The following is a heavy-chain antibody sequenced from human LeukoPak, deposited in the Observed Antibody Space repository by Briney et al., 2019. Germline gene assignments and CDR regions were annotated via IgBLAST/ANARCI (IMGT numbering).Heavy chain of an antibody. D-gene: IGHD3-3*01. V-gene: IGHV3-21*01. CDR2: ISSSSSYI. Sequence: GGSLRLSCAASGFTFSSYSMNWVRQAPGKGLEWVSSISSSSSYIYYADSVKGRFTISRDNAKNSLYLQMNSLRAEDTAVYYCARGQVSVLRFLEWLFDYWGQGTLVTVSS. J-gene: IGHJ4*02. CDR3: ARGQVSVLRFLEWLFDY. CDR1: GFTFSSYS.